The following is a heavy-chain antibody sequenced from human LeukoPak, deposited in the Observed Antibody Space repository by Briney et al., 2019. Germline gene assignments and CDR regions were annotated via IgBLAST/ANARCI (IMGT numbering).Heavy chain of an antibody. CDR2: ISGSGGST. J-gene: IGHJ6*03. CDR1: GFTFSSYA. D-gene: IGHD3-3*01. CDR3: AKDRFWPWSGYSIMDV. V-gene: IGHV3-23*01. Sequence: GGSLRLSCAASGFTFSSYAMSWVRQAPGKGLEWVSAISGSGGSTYYADSVKGRFTISRDNSKNTLYLQMNSLRAEDTAVYYCAKDRFWPWSGYSIMDVWGKGTTVTVSS.